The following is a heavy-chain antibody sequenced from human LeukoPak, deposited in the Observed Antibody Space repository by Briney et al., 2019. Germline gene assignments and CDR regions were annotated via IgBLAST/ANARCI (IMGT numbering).Heavy chain of an antibody. J-gene: IGHJ4*02. V-gene: IGHV3-9*01. Sequence: PGGSLRLSCAASGFTFDDYAMHWVRQAPGKGLEWVSGTSWNSGSIGYADSVKGRFTISRDNAKNSLYLQMNSLRAEDTALYYCAKDISAAAGNFDYWGQGTLVTVSS. CDR2: TSWNSGSI. CDR1: GFTFDDYA. D-gene: IGHD6-13*01. CDR3: AKDISAAAGNFDY.